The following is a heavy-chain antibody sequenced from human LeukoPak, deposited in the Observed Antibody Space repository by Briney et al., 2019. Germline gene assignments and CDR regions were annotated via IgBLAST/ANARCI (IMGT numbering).Heavy chain of an antibody. CDR1: GFSFCFYY. J-gene: IGHJ6*02. CDR2: ISGSSSYT. D-gene: IGHD3-22*01. V-gene: IGHV3-11*05. CDR3: ARAGDFYDSELYHGMDV. Sequence: PGGSLRLSGAAYGFSFCFYYRTCLGLAPGKGLEWVSFISGSSSYTNYADSVKGRFTISRDNAKKSLYLQMNSLRAEDTALYYSARAGDFYDSELYHGMDVCGQGTTVTVSS.